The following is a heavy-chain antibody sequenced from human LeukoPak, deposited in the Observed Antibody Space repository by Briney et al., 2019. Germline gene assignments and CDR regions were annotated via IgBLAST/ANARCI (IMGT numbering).Heavy chain of an antibody. CDR1: GFTFSSYA. D-gene: IGHD1-7*01. J-gene: IGHJ4*02. CDR3: PLELGEGFDY. V-gene: IGHV3-23*01. CDR2: ISGSGGST. Sequence: GGSLRLSCVASGFTFSSYAMSWVRQAPGKGLEWVSVISGSGGSTYYTDSVKGRFTISRDNAKNSLYLQMNSLRAEDTAVYYCPLELGEGFDYWGQGTLVTVSS.